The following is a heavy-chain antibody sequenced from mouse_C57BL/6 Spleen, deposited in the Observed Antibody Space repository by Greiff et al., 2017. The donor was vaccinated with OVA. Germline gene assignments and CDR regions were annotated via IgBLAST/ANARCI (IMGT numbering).Heavy chain of an antibody. D-gene: IGHD3-2*02. CDR3: ARGAAQATYYAMDY. Sequence: QDQLQQPGAELVKPGASVKMSCKASGYTFTSYWITWVKQRPGQGLEWIGDIYPGSGSTNYNEKFQSKATLTVDTSSSTAYMQLSSLTSEDSAVYYCARGAAQATYYAMDYWGQGTSVTVSS. CDR2: IYPGSGST. V-gene: IGHV1-55*01. CDR1: GYTFTSYW. J-gene: IGHJ4*01.